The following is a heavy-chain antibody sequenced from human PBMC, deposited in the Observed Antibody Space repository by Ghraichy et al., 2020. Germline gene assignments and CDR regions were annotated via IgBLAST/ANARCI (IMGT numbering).Heavy chain of an antibody. CDR3: VSQSGTY. CDR1: GFTFSGDR. CDR2: INGDGHST. J-gene: IGHJ4*02. Sequence: GSLRLSCAASGFTFSGDRVYWIRQAPGKGLEWVSRINGDGHSTNYADSVRGRFTISRDYAKNTVYLQMESLKTEDTAVYYCVSQSGTYWGQGTLVTVSS. D-gene: IGHD6-25*01. V-gene: IGHV3-74*01.